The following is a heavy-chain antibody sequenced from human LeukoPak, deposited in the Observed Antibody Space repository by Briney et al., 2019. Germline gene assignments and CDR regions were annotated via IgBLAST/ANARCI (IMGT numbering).Heavy chain of an antibody. V-gene: IGHV3-30*02. D-gene: IGHD3-22*01. CDR1: GFTFSSYG. CDR2: IRYDGSNK. Sequence: GGSLRLSCAASGFTFSSYGMHWVRQAPGKGLEWVSFIRYDGSNKYYADSVKGRFTISRDNSKNTLYLQMNSLRAEDTAVYYCAKDPSLYYYDSSGHPPTDYWGQGTLVTVSS. CDR3: AKDPSLYYYDSSGHPPTDY. J-gene: IGHJ4*02.